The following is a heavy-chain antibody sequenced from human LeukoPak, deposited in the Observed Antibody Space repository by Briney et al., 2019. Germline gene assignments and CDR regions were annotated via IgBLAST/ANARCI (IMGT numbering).Heavy chain of an antibody. CDR3: ARSTSSSWYSDAFDI. CDR2: ISSSSSYI. D-gene: IGHD6-13*01. Sequence: GGSLRLSCAASGFTFSSYGMHWVRQAPGKGLEWVSSISSSSSYIYYADSVKGRFTISRDNAKNSLYLQMNSLRAEDTAVYYCARSTSSSWYSDAFDIWGQGTMVTVSS. J-gene: IGHJ3*02. V-gene: IGHV3-21*01. CDR1: GFTFSSYG.